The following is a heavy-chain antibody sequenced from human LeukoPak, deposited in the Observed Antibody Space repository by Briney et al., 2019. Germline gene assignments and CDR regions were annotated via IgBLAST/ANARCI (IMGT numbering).Heavy chain of an antibody. CDR3: ATLPRGHLFDS. CDR2: FVPEDGEA. D-gene: IGHD3-10*01. CDR1: GDTLTELS. Sequence: ASVKVSCKLSGDTLTELSMHWVRQSPGKGLEWMGGFVPEDGEAIYAQKFQGRVTITADTSTDTAYMELSSLRSEDTAVYFCATLPRGHLFDSWGQGTLVSVSS. J-gene: IGHJ4*02. V-gene: IGHV1-24*01.